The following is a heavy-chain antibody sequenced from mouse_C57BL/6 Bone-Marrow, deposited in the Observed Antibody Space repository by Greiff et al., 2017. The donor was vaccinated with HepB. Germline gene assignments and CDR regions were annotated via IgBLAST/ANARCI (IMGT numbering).Heavy chain of an antibody. D-gene: IGHD1-1*01. J-gene: IGHJ1*03. CDR3: ARPPITTVVPYWYFDV. CDR1: GYSFTSYY. Sequence: QVQLQQSGPELVKPGASVKISCKASGYSFTSYYIHWVKQRPGQGLEWIGWIYPGSGNTKYNEKFKGKATLTADTSSSTAYMQLSSLTSEDSAVYYCARPPITTVVPYWYFDVWGTGTTVTVSS. V-gene: IGHV1-66*01. CDR2: IYPGSGNT.